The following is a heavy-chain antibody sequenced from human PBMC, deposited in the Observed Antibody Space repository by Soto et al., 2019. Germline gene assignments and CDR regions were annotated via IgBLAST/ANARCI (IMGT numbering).Heavy chain of an antibody. CDR1: GGSFNDNS. Sequence: QVQLQQWGAGLLKPSETLSLTCAVSGGSFNDNSWGGSGHPPGKGLEWIGEIKHSGLTNYNPSLKSRITMSVDTTKRRFSLKLSSVTAADTAVYYCARVYSTTWSPDAFDIWGQGTVVTVSS. CDR2: IKHSGLT. D-gene: IGHD2-2*01. CDR3: ARVYSTTWSPDAFDI. J-gene: IGHJ3*02. V-gene: IGHV4-34*01.